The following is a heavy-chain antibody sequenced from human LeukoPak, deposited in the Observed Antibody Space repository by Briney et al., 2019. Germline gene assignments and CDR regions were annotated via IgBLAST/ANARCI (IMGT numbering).Heavy chain of an antibody. CDR1: GGSFSGYY. V-gene: IGHV4-34*01. Sequence: SETLSLTCAVYGGSFSGYYWCWIRQPPGKGLEWIGEINHSGSTNYNPSLKSRVTISVDTSKNQFSLKLSSVTAADTAVYYCARDHGSVLGVFDYWGQGTLVTVSS. J-gene: IGHJ4*02. CDR2: INHSGST. D-gene: IGHD2-8*02. CDR3: ARDHGSVLGVFDY.